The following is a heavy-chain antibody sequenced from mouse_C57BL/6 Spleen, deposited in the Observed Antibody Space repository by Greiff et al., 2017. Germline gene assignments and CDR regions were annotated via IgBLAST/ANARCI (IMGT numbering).Heavy chain of an antibody. V-gene: IGHV1-55*01. CDR2: IYPGSGST. D-gene: IGHD1-1*01. CDR3: ARSEDYYGSSHFDY. CDR1: GYTFTSYW. Sequence: QVQLQQPGAELVKPGASVKMSCKASGYTFTSYWITWVKQRPGQGLEWIGDIYPGSGSTNYNEKFKSKATLTVDTSSSTAYMQLSSLTSEDSAVYYCARSEDYYGSSHFDYWGQGTTLTVSS. J-gene: IGHJ2*01.